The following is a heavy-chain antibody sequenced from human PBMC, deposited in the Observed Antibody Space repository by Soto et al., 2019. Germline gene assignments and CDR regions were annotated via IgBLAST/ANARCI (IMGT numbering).Heavy chain of an antibody. V-gene: IGHV4-30-4*02. CDR2: IYYSGST. J-gene: IGHJ6*02. CDR3: ARDNIVLVPAAIGGGTPTIGYYYYGMDV. Sequence: SDTLSLTCTVSGGSISSGDYYWSWIRQPPGKGLEWIGYIYYSGSTYYNPSLKSRVTISVDTSKNQFSLKVSSVTAADTAVYYCARDNIVLVPAAIGGGTPTIGYYYYGMDVWGHGTTVTVSS. CDR1: GGSISSGDYY. D-gene: IGHD2-2*01.